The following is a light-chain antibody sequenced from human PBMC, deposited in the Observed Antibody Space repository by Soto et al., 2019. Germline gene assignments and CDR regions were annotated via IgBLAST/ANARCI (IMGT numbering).Light chain of an antibody. V-gene: IGKV3-11*01. CDR2: DAS. CDR3: QQRRTWPPYT. J-gene: IGKJ2*01. CDR1: QSVSSY. Sequence: EIVLTQSPATLSLSPGERATLSCRASQSVSSYLAWYQQKPGQAPRLLIYDASNRATGIPARFSGSGSGTDFGLTISSLEPEDFAVYYCQQRRTWPPYTFGQGTKLEI.